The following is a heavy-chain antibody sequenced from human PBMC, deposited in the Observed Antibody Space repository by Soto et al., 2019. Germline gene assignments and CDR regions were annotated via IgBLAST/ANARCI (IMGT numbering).Heavy chain of an antibody. CDR2: IIPIFGTA. CDR3: ARVGGSGYDRSRLDPSYFDY. CDR1: GGTFSSYA. D-gene: IGHD5-12*01. Sequence: SVKVSCKASGGTFSSYAISWVRQAPGQGLEWMGGIIPIFGTANYAQKFQGRVTITADESTSTAYMELSSLRSEDTAVYYCARVGGSGYDRSRLDPSYFDYWGQGTLVTVSS. J-gene: IGHJ4*02. V-gene: IGHV1-69*13.